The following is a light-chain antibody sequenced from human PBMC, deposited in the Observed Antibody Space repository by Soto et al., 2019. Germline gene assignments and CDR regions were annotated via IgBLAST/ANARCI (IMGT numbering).Light chain of an antibody. CDR3: QQYNNYVT. J-gene: IGKJ1*01. V-gene: IGKV1-5*01. CDR1: QSVSGW. CDR2: YAS. Sequence: DIQMTQSPSTLSASVGDRVIITCRASQSVSGWLAWYQQKPGKAPKLLIYYASSLESGVPSRFSGSGSGTEFTLTLSSLQPDDFATSYCQQYNNYVTFGQGTKVEIK.